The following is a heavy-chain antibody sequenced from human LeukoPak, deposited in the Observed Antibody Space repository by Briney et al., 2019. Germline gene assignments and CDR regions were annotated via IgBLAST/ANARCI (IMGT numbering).Heavy chain of an antibody. CDR1: GFTFSSNS. Sequence: TGGSLRLSCAAFGFTFSSNSMNWVRQAPGKGLEWVSAISGSGGSTYYADSVKGRFTISRDNSKNTLYLQMNSLRAEDTAVYYCAKLQQWLTRRLDYWGQGTLVTVSS. CDR2: ISGSGGST. D-gene: IGHD6-19*01. V-gene: IGHV3-23*01. CDR3: AKLQQWLTRRLDY. J-gene: IGHJ4*02.